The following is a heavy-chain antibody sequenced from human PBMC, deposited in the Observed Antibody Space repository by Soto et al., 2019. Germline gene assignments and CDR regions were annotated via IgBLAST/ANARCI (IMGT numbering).Heavy chain of an antibody. Sequence: PGGSLRLSCAASGFTFSDYYMSWIRQAPGKGLEWVSYISSSGSTIYYADSVKGRFTISRDNAKNSLYLQMNSLRAEDTAVYYCARVIYDSSGYYQGTLLDYWGQGTLVTVSS. CDR1: GFTFSDYY. V-gene: IGHV3-11*01. J-gene: IGHJ4*02. CDR3: ARVIYDSSGYYQGTLLDY. D-gene: IGHD3-22*01. CDR2: ISSSGSTI.